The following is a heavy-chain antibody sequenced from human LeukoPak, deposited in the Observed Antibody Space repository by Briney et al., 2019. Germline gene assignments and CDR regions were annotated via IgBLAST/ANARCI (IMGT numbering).Heavy chain of an antibody. J-gene: IGHJ4*02. CDR3: ARHETQYSSGWQVDF. D-gene: IGHD6-19*01. V-gene: IGHV5-51*01. Sequence: PGGSLEISCKASGYSFTTYWIGWVRQLPGKGLEWMGIIYPSDSDTTYSPSFQGQVTISADKSISTAYLQWSSLKASDTAMYYCARHETQYSSGWQVDFWGQGTLVTVSS. CDR2: IYPSDSDT. CDR1: GYSFTTYW.